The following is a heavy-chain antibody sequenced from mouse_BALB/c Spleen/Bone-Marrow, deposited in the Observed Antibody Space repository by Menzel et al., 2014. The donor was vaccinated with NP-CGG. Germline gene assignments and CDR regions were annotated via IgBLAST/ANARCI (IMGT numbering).Heavy chain of an antibody. V-gene: IGHV14-3*02. J-gene: IGHJ4*01. Sequence: VKLSCTASGFNIKDTYMHWVKQRPEQGLEWIGRIDPANGNTKYDPKFQGKATITADTSSNTAYLQLSSLTSEDTAVYYCARWEYYAMDYWGQGTSVTVSS. D-gene: IGHD4-1*01. CDR1: GFNIKDTY. CDR3: ARWEYYAMDY. CDR2: IDPANGNT.